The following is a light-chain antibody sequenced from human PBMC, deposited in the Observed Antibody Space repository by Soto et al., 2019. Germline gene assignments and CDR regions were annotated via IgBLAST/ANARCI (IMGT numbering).Light chain of an antibody. V-gene: IGKV3-15*01. J-gene: IGKJ1*01. CDR2: VAS. CDR1: QSVSSN. CDR3: QQYNNWPET. Sequence: EIVMTQSPATLSVSPGERATLYCTASQSVSSNLAWYQQKPGQPPRLLIYVASTRATGIPARFSGSGSGTEFTLTISSLQSEDFAVYYCQQYNNWPETFGQGTKVDIK.